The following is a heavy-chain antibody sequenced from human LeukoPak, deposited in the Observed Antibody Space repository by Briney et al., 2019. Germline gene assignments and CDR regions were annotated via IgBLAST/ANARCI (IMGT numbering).Heavy chain of an antibody. Sequence: SETLSLTCTVSGGSISSYYWSWIRQPPGKGLEWIGYIYYSGSTNYNPSLKSRVTISVDTSKNQFSLKLSSVTAADTAVYYCAITGPLRYFDWLRPNWYFDLWGRGTLVTVSS. V-gene: IGHV4-59*08. CDR1: GGSISSYY. D-gene: IGHD3-9*01. CDR2: IYYSGST. J-gene: IGHJ2*01. CDR3: AITGPLRYFDWLRPNWYFDL.